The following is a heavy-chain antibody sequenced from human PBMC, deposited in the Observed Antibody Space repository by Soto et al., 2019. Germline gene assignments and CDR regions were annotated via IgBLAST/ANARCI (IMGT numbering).Heavy chain of an antibody. CDR1: GGSISSSSYY. CDR2: IYYSGST. CDR3: ARTVTTFLFYMDV. D-gene: IGHD4-17*01. Sequence: SETLSLTCTVSGGSISSSSYYWGWIRQPPGKGLEWIGSIYYSGSTYYNPSLKSRVTISVDTSKNQCSLKLSSVTAADTAVYYCARTVTTFLFYMDVWGKGTTVTVSS. J-gene: IGHJ6*03. V-gene: IGHV4-39*01.